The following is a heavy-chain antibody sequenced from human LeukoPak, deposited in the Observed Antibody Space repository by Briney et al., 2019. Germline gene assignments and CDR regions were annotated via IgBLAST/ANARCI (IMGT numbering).Heavy chain of an antibody. CDR2: IKQDGSKK. D-gene: IGHD4-11*01. CDR3: ARDVLLYSDYWGLDY. Sequence: GKSLRLSCEASGFTFSTYAMHWVRQAPGKGLEWVANIKQDGSKKYYVDSVKGRFTISRDNAKNSLFLQMNSLRAEDTAVYYCARDVLLYSDYWGLDYWGQGTLVTVSS. V-gene: IGHV3-7*01. CDR1: GFTFSTYA. J-gene: IGHJ4*02.